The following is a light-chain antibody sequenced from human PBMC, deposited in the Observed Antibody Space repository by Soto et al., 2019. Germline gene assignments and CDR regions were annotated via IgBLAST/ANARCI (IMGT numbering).Light chain of an antibody. CDR3: TSPTPGSLYV. J-gene: IGLJ1*01. Sequence: QSVLTQPASVSGSPGQSITISCTGTSSDVGGYNYVSWYQQYPGRVPKLLIYKVSNRPSGVSNCFSGSKSGNTASLTISGLQAEDEADYFCTSPTPGSLYVFGTRTKVTVL. V-gene: IGLV2-14*01. CDR1: SSDVGGYNY. CDR2: KVS.